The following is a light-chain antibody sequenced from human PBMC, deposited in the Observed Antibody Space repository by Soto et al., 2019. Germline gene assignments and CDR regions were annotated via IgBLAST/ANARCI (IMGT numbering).Light chain of an antibody. CDR2: DAS. J-gene: IGKJ1*01. CDR3: QVRSNWPTWT. V-gene: IGKV3-11*01. Sequence: FVLTQSPATLSLSPWDRATLSCRASQSVSNFLAWYQQKPGQAPRLLIYDASNRATGIPARFSGGGSGTDFTLTISSLEPEDFAVYYCQVRSNWPTWTFGQGTKVDIK. CDR1: QSVSNF.